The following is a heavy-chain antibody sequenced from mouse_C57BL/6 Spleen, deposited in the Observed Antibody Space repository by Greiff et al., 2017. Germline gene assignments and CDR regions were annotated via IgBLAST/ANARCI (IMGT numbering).Heavy chain of an antibody. CDR1: GYTFTSYW. J-gene: IGHJ4*01. Sequence: QVQLQQPGAELVKPGASVKLSCKASGYTFTSYWMHWVKQRPGRGLEWIGRIDPNSGGTKYNEKFKSKATLTVDKPSSTAYMQLSSLTSEDSAVYYCARGDYGSRLAVYAMDYWGQGTSVTVSS. CDR2: IDPNSGGT. V-gene: IGHV1-72*01. D-gene: IGHD1-1*01. CDR3: ARGDYGSRLAVYAMDY.